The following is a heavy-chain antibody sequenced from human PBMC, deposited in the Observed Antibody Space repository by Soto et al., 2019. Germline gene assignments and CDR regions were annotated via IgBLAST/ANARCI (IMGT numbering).Heavy chain of an antibody. D-gene: IGHD3-22*01. CDR1: GCSIRSGYGY. J-gene: IGHJ4*02. Sequence: SVTLSHTRTVSGCSIRSGYGYWSWIRQPPGKGLEWSGYIYYSGSTYYNPSLKSRVTISVDTSKNQFSLKLSSVTAADTAVYYCAREDYYDSSGYRDWGQGTMGTV. V-gene: IGHV4-30-4*01. CDR2: IYYSGST. CDR3: AREDYYDSSGYRD.